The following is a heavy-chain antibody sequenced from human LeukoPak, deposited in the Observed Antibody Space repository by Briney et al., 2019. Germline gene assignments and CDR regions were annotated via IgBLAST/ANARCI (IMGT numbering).Heavy chain of an antibody. CDR1: GGTFSSYA. J-gene: IGHJ3*02. Sequence: ASVKVSCKGSGGTFSSYAISWVRQAPGQGLEWMGRIIPILGIANYAQKFQGRVTITADKSTSTAYMELSSLRSEDTAVYYCARGRDWDDAFDIWGQGTMVTVSS. CDR3: ARGRDWDDAFDI. D-gene: IGHD5-24*01. CDR2: IIPILGIA. V-gene: IGHV1-69*04.